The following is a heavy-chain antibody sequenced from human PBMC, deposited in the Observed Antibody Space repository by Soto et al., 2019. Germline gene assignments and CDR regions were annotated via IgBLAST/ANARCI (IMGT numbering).Heavy chain of an antibody. CDR2: ISGSGGST. Sequence: PGGSLRLSCAASGFTFSSYAMSWVRQAPGKGLEWVSAISGSGGSTYYADSVKGRFTISRDNSKNTLYLQMNSLRAEDTAVYYCAKDPLYYDFWSGYFDFPPPSYFDYWGQGTLVTVSS. CDR1: GFTFSSYA. D-gene: IGHD3-3*01. V-gene: IGHV3-23*01. CDR3: AKDPLYYDFWSGYFDFPPPSYFDY. J-gene: IGHJ4*02.